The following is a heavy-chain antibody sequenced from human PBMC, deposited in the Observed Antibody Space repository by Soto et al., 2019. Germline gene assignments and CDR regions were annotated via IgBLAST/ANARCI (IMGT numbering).Heavy chain of an antibody. CDR2: INYSGST. D-gene: IGHD6-13*01. CDR3: ARLGAAAWFDY. Sequence: QLQLQESGPGLVKPSETLSLTCTVSGGSISSSSYFWGWIRQPPGKGLEWIGSINYSGSTYYIPSLKSRVTISVDTSKNQFSLKLSSVTAADTAVYFCARLGAAAWFDYWGQGTLVTVSS. CDR1: GGSISSSSYF. J-gene: IGHJ4*02. V-gene: IGHV4-39*01.